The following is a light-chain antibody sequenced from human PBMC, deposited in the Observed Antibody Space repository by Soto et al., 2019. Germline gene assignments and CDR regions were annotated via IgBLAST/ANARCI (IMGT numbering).Light chain of an antibody. CDR1: NSNIGAGYD. CDR3: QSYDSRLSAYV. J-gene: IGLJ1*01. Sequence: VLTQPPSVSGAPGQRVTISCTGNNSNIGAGYDVHWYLQLPGTAPKLLVYTNNNRPSGVPDRFSGSKSGTSASLAITGLQAEDEADYYCQSYDSRLSAYVFGTGTKVTVL. V-gene: IGLV1-40*01. CDR2: TNN.